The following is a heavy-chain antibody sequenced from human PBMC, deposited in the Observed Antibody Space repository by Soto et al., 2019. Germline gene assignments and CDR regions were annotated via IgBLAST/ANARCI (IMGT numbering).Heavy chain of an antibody. Sequence: SVKVSCKDSGGRFSSFAISWVRQAPGQGLEWMGGIIPVFGTTNYAQKFQGRVTITADESTNTAYMELSSLTSDDTAMYYCARGGGPYVWFNEFWGQGTQVTVSS. CDR3: ARGGGPYVWFNEF. CDR1: GGRFSSFA. V-gene: IGHV1-69*13. D-gene: IGHD3-16*01. CDR2: IIPVFGTT. J-gene: IGHJ4*02.